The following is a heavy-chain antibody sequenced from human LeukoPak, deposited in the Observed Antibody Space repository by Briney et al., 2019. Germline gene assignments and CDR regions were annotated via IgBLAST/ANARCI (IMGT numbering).Heavy chain of an antibody. V-gene: IGHV4-59*01. CDR1: GDFITAYY. CDR3: ASNTGTVFDY. CDR2: VYYSGST. J-gene: IGHJ4*02. D-gene: IGHD7-27*01. Sequence: SETLSLTCTVSGDFITAYYWSWIRQPPGKGLEWIGYVYYSGSTEYDPSLRSRVTISLEMSKHQFSLILTSVTAADTAVYYCASNTGTVFDYWGQGALVTVSS.